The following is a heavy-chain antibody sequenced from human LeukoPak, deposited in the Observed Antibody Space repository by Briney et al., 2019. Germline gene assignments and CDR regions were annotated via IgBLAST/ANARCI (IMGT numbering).Heavy chain of an antibody. V-gene: IGHV3-21*01. D-gene: IGHD2-21*02. CDR1: GFTFSSYS. J-gene: IGHJ4*02. CDR3: ARGPMTPTPFDY. Sequence: GGSLRLSCAASGFTFSSYSMNWVRQAPGKGLEWVSSISTSSSYIYYADSVKGRFTISRDNAKNSLYLQMNSLRAEDTAVYYCARGPMTPTPFDYWGQGTLVTVSS. CDR2: ISTSSSYI.